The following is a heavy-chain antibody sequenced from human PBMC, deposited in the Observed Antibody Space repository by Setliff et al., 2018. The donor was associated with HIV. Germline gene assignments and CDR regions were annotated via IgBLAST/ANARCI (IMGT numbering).Heavy chain of an antibody. CDR3: ARDGDSGTLYDAFDI. CDR2: IYHSGST. J-gene: IGHJ3*02. D-gene: IGHD1-26*01. V-gene: IGHV4-38-2*02. CDR1: GYSISSGYY. Sequence: PSETLSLTCAVSGYSISSGYYWSWIRQPPGRGLEWIRSIYHSGSTYYNPSLKSRVTISVDTSTDQFSLKVSSVTAADTAVYYCARDGDSGTLYDAFDIWGQGTMVTVSS.